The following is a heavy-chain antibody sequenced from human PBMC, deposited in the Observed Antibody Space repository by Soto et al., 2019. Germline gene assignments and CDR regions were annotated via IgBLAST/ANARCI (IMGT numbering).Heavy chain of an antibody. V-gene: IGHV4-4*07. CDR2: VYYSGST. CDR3: AREELRITIFGVVPLGLDY. Sequence: PSETLSLTCSVSGGSINSYWWSWIRQPAGEGLEWIGRVYYSGSTNYNPSLKSRVTISVDTSKNQFSLKLSSVTAADTAVYYCAREELRITIFGVVPLGLDYWGQGTLVTVSS. D-gene: IGHD3-3*01. CDR1: GGSINSYW. J-gene: IGHJ4*02.